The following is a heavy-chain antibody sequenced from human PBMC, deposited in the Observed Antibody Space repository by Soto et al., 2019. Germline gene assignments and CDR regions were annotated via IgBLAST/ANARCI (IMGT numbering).Heavy chain of an antibody. CDR2: ISSSSSAI. CDR1: GFTFSDYY. Sequence: ESGGGLVKPGGSLRLSCAASGFTFSDYYMTWIRQAPGKGLEWVSYISSSSSAIYYADYVKGRFTISRDNAKNSLYLQMNSLRAEDTAVYYCASRPSIAAAGTLGYWGQGTLVTVSS. D-gene: IGHD6-13*01. CDR3: ASRPSIAAAGTLGY. J-gene: IGHJ4*02. V-gene: IGHV3-11*01.